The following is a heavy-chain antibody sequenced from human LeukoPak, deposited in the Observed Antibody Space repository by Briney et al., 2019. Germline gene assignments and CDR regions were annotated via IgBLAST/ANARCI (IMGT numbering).Heavy chain of an antibody. D-gene: IGHD1-26*01. Sequence: GASVKVSCKASGYTFTSYGISWVRQAPGQGLEWMGWISAYNGNTNYAQKLQGRVTMTTDTSTSTAYMELRSLRSDDTAVYYCARAPKFRLVGVPKGPFDPWGQGTLVTVSS. J-gene: IGHJ5*02. CDR3: ARAPKFRLVGVPKGPFDP. V-gene: IGHV1-18*01. CDR1: GYTFTSYG. CDR2: ISAYNGNT.